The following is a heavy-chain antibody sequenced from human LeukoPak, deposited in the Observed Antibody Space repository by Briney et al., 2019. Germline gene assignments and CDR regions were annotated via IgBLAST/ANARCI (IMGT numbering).Heavy chain of an antibody. CDR3: ASAYGDYLDH. CDR2: ISDDGSSK. J-gene: IGHJ4*02. CDR1: GFTFSTYV. V-gene: IGHV3-30*09. D-gene: IGHD4-17*01. Sequence: GGSLRLSCAASGFTFSTYVIHWVRQAPGKGLEWVAFISDDGSSKHYADSVKGRSAISRDNSKNTLSLQMNSLRAEDTAVYYCASAYGDYLDHWGQGTLVTVSP.